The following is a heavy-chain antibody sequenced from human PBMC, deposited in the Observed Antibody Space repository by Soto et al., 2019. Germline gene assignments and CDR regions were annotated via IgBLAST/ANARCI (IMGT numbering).Heavy chain of an antibody. CDR3: ARVGGGSSTVLDY. Sequence: QVQLQESGPGLVKPSQTLSLTCTVSGGSISSGGYYWSWIRQHPGKGLEWIGYIYYSGSTYYNPSLKSRVTISLDTSKNQFSLKLRSVTAADTTVYYCARVGGGSSTVLDYWGQGTLVTVSS. J-gene: IGHJ4*02. D-gene: IGHD2-2*01. CDR1: GGSISSGGYY. CDR2: IYYSGST. V-gene: IGHV4-31*03.